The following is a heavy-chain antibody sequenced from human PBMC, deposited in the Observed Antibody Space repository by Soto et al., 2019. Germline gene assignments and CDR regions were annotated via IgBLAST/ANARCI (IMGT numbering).Heavy chain of an antibody. CDR1: SGSFSGYY. CDR2: INHSGST. D-gene: IGHD3-3*01. J-gene: IGHJ4*02. V-gene: IGHV4-34*01. CDR3: ARGGGITISGVGRRYFDY. Sequence: SDTLSLTFDVYSGSFSGYYWSWILPPPLNWLEWIGEINHSGSTNYNPSLKSRVTISVDTSKNQFSLKLSSVTAADTAVYYCARGGGITISGVGRRYFDYWGQGTLVTVSS.